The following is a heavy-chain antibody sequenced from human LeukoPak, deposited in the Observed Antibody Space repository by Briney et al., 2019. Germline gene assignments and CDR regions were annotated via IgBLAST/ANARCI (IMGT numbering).Heavy chain of an antibody. V-gene: IGHV3-66*01. CDR1: GFTVSSNY. CDR3: APSGSYDNWFDP. D-gene: IGHD1-26*01. Sequence: GGSLRLSCAASGFTVSSNYMSWVRQAPGKGLEWVSVIYSGGSTYYADSVKGRFTISRDNSKNTLYLQMNSLRAEDTAVYYCAPSGSYDNWFDPWGQGTLVTVSS. CDR2: IYSGGST. J-gene: IGHJ5*02.